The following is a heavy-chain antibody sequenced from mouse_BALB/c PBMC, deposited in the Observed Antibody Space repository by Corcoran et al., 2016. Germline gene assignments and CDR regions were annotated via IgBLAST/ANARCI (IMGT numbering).Heavy chain of an antibody. CDR2: INTYSGKP. CDR3: ANSVRHYALDY. J-gene: IGHJ4*01. Sequence: QIQLVQYGPELKKTGETVKISCKASGYTFTNYGMKWVKQAPGKGLKGMVGINTYSGKPTYAGDFKGRFALSLETSASIAYLQINNLKTEATATYFCANSVRHYALDYWGQGTSFTVSS. V-gene: IGHV9-3-1*01. CDR1: GYTFTNYG.